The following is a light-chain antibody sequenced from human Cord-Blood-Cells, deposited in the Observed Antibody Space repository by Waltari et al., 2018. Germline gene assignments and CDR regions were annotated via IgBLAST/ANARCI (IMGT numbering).Light chain of an antibody. Sequence: EIVLTQSPATLSFSPGERATPSCRASQSVSSYLAWYQQKPGQAPRLLIYDASNRATGIPARFSGSGSGTDFTLTISSLEPEDFAVYYCQQRSNWPTLTFGGGTKVEIK. CDR2: DAS. V-gene: IGKV3-11*01. CDR1: QSVSSY. J-gene: IGKJ4*01. CDR3: QQRSNWPTLT.